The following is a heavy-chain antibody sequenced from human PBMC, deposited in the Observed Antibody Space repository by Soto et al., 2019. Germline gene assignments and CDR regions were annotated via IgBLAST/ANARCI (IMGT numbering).Heavy chain of an antibody. CDR3: ARDYDSSGFGYDY. D-gene: IGHD3-22*01. CDR2: IYHSGST. CDR1: GGSISSGGYS. Sequence: PSETLSLTCAVSGGSISSGGYSWSWIRQPPGKGLEWIGYIYHSGSTYYNPSLKSRVTISVDRSKNQFSLKLSSVTAADTAVYYCARDYDSSGFGYDYWGQGTLVTVSS. V-gene: IGHV4-30-2*01. J-gene: IGHJ4*02.